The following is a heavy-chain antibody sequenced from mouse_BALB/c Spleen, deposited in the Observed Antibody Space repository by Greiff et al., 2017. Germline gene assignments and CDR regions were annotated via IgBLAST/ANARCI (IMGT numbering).Heavy chain of an antibody. CDR1: GYAFSSYW. J-gene: IGHJ4*01. V-gene: IGHV1-80*01. CDR3: ARYDDGYYGAMDY. Sequence: QVQLQQSGAELVRPGSSVKISCKASGYAFSSYWMNWVKQRPGQGLELIGQIYPGDGDTNYNGKFKGKATLTADKSSSTAYMQLSSLTSEDSAVYFCARYDDGYYGAMDYWGQGTSVTVSS. CDR2: IYPGDGDT. D-gene: IGHD2-3*01.